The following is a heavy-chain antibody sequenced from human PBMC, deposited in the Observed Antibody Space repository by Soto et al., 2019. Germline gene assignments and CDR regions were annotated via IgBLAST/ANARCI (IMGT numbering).Heavy chain of an antibody. Sequence: KPSETLSLTCTVSGGSVTSGTYYWSWIRQPPGKGLEWIGYIFYTGSTNYNPSLKSRVTIAIDTSKNQFSLKLSSVTAADTAVYYCARGVGHSMVVTSRFDYWGQGTLVTVSS. CDR2: IFYTGST. D-gene: IGHD2-21*02. J-gene: IGHJ4*02. CDR3: ARGVGHSMVVTSRFDY. CDR1: GGSVTSGTYY. V-gene: IGHV4-61*01.